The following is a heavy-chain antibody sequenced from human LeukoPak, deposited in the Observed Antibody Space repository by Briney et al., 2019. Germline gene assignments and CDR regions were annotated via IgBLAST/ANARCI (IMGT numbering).Heavy chain of an antibody. J-gene: IGHJ5*02. Sequence: SETLSLTCAVYGGSFSGYYWSWIRQPPGKGLEWIGEINHSGSTNYNPSLKSRVTISVDTSKNQFSLKLSSVTAADTAVYYCARSTYPGIAVAALGGYNWFDPWGQGTLVTVSS. D-gene: IGHD6-19*01. CDR2: INHSGST. V-gene: IGHV4-34*01. CDR1: GGSFSGYY. CDR3: ARSTYPGIAVAALGGYNWFDP.